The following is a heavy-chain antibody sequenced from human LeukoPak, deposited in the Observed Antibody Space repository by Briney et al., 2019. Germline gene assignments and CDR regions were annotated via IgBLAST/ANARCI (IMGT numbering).Heavy chain of an antibody. J-gene: IGHJ3*02. Sequence: ASVKVSCKASGYTFTSYGISWVRQAPGQGLEWMGWISAYNGNTNYAQKLQGRVTMTTDTSTGTAYMELRSLRSDDTAVYYCARDSITFGGVIAPWGAFDIWGQGTMVTVSS. CDR3: ARDSITFGGVIAPWGAFDI. V-gene: IGHV1-18*01. CDR1: GYTFTSYG. D-gene: IGHD3-16*02. CDR2: ISAYNGNT.